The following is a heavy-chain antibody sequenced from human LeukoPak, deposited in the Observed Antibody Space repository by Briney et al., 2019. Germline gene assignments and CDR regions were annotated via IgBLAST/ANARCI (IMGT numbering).Heavy chain of an antibody. CDR3: ARVACGSNCCYLDY. V-gene: IGHV3-33*01. Sequence: GGSMRPSCTASGSCFTTYGLHWVRHAHGKGLGWEAFTWFDGVNKYYEESVKGRFTISRDISKSTLYLQLNRLRAEDTAVYYCARVACGSNCCYLDYWGQGTLVTVSS. CDR2: TWFDGVNK. J-gene: IGHJ4*02. CDR1: GSCFTTYG. D-gene: IGHD2-21*01.